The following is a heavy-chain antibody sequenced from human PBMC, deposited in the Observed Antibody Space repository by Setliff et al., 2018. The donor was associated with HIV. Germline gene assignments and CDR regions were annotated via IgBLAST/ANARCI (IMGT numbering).Heavy chain of an antibody. D-gene: IGHD5-18*01. CDR2: IYYTGNT. J-gene: IGHJ4*02. Sequence: SETLSLTCTVSGGSISSSSYYWGWIRQPPGKGLELIGNIYYTGNTNDNPSLKSRVTISVDTSKNQFSLRLSSVTAADTAVYYCARVPRQLLKGAAAYFDYWGQGILVTVSS. CDR1: GGSISSSSYY. CDR3: ARVPRQLLKGAAAYFDY. V-gene: IGHV4-39*07.